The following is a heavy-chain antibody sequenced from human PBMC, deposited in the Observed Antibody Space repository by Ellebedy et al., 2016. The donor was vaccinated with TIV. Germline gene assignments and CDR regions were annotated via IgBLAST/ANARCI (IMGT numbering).Heavy chain of an antibody. J-gene: IGHJ4*02. D-gene: IGHD1-26*01. CDR3: ARDYWGSYEY. V-gene: IGHV1-2*02. CDR2: ISPNGGGT. CDR1: GYTFTDYR. Sequence: AASVKVSCKASGYTFTDYRLDWVRQAPGLGLEWMGWISPNGGGTHYAQKFQGRVSMTGDTSISTAYLELSRPTSDDTAVYYCARDYWGSYEYWGQGTLVTVSS.